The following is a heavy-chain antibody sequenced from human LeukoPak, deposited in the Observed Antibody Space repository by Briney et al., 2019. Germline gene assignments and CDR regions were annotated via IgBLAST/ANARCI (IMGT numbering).Heavy chain of an antibody. CDR3: ARELEEEAGRNPSDY. V-gene: IGHV3-21*01. CDR1: GFTFSSYS. J-gene: IGHJ4*02. CDR2: ISSSSSYI. Sequence: PGGSLSLSCAASGFTFSSYSMNGVRQAPGKGLGWVSSISSSSSYIYYADSVKGRFTISRDNAKNSLYLQMNSLRAEDTAVYYCARELEEEAGRNPSDYWGQGTLVTVSS.